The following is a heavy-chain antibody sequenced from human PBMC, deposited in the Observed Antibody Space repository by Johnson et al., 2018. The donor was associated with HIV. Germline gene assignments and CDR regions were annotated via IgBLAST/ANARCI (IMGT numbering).Heavy chain of an antibody. Sequence: QVQLVESGGGLVKPGGSLRLSCAASGFTFSSYWMSWVRQAPGKGLEWVAVISYDGSNKYYADSVKGRFTISRDNSKNTLYLQMNSLRAEDTAVYYCARSMTTVTVAFDIWGQGTMVTVSS. CDR1: GFTFSSYW. CDR2: ISYDGSNK. CDR3: ARSMTTVTVAFDI. D-gene: IGHD4-17*01. J-gene: IGHJ3*02. V-gene: IGHV3-30-3*01.